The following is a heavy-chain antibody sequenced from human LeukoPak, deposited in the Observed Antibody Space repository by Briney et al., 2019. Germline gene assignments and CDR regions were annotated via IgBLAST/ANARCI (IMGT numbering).Heavy chain of an antibody. CDR1: GFTFSNYD. CDR2: VWYDGSDK. CDR3: ARDLNREDFDY. J-gene: IGHJ4*02. D-gene: IGHD3-9*01. Sequence: GGSLRLSCAASGFTFSNYDMHWVRQAPGKGLEWLALVWYDGSDKYYADSVKGRFTVSRDNSKNTLYLQVNSLRADDTAVYYCARDLNREDFDYWGQGTLVAVSS. V-gene: IGHV3-33*01.